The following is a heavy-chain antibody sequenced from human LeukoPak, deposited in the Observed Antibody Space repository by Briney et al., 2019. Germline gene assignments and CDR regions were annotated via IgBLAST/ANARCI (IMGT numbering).Heavy chain of an antibody. V-gene: IGHV4-59*01. CDR1: GGSITSYY. CDR2: IYYTGST. D-gene: IGHD3-3*01. Sequence: SETLSLTCTASGGSITSYYWSWIRQPPGKGLEWIGYIYYTGSTNYNPSLKSRVTISVDMSKNQFSLKVSSVTAADTAVYYCARDRVGKYYDFWSGYSAFGYWGQGTLVTVSS. CDR3: ARDRVGKYYDFWSGYSAFGY. J-gene: IGHJ4*02.